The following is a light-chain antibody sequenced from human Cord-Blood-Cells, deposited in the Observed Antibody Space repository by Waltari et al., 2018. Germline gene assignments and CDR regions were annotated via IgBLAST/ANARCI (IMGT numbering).Light chain of an antibody. Sequence: DIQMTQSPSSLSASVGDRVTITCRASQSISSYLNWYQQKPGKAPKLLIYAASSLQSGVPSRFSVSRSGTDFTLTISSLQPEDFATYYGQQSYSTPRTFGQGTKVEIK. CDR2: AAS. CDR1: QSISSY. J-gene: IGKJ1*01. V-gene: IGKV1-39*01. CDR3: QQSYSTPRT.